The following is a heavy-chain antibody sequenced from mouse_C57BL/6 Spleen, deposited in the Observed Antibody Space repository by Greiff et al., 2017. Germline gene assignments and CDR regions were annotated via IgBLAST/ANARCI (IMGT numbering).Heavy chain of an antibody. CDR1: GYAFTNYL. J-gene: IGHJ4*01. V-gene: IGHV1-54*01. Sequence: VQLQQSGAELVRPGTSVKVSCKASGYAFTNYLIEWVKQRPGQGLEWIGVINPGSGGPNYNEKFKGKATLTADKSSSTAYMQLSSLTSEDSAVYVCARRDWDGAMDDWGQGTSVTVSS. CDR3: ARRDWDGAMDD. D-gene: IGHD4-1*01. CDR2: INPGSGGP.